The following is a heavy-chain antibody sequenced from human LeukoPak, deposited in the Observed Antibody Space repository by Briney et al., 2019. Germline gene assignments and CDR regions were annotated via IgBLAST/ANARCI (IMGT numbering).Heavy chain of an antibody. CDR1: GFTFSSYA. CDR3: ARSYGGSGRSGGDY. V-gene: IGHV3-21*01. Sequence: GGSLRLSCAASGFTFSSYAMNWVRQAPGKGLEWVSSISSSSSYIYYADSVKGRFTISRDNAKNSLYLQMNSLRAEDTAVYYCARSYGGSGRSGGDYWGQGTLVTVSS. D-gene: IGHD6-19*01. CDR2: ISSSSSYI. J-gene: IGHJ4*02.